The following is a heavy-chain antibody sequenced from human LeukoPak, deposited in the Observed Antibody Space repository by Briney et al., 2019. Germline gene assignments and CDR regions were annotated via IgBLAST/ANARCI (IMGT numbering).Heavy chain of an antibody. J-gene: IGHJ4*02. Sequence: GGSLRLSCAASGFTFSTYSMNWVRQAPGKGLEWVSYISSSTTNMYYADSVKGRFTISRDNAKNSLYLQMNSLRAEDAAVYYCAREYSSSSGRSFDYWGQGTLVTVSS. CDR3: AREYSSSSGRSFDY. CDR2: ISSSTTNM. V-gene: IGHV3-48*01. D-gene: IGHD6-6*01. CDR1: GFTFSTYS.